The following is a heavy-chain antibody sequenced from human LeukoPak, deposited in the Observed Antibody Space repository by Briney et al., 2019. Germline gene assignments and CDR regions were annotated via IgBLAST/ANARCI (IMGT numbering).Heavy chain of an antibody. Sequence: GGSLRLSCAASGFTFSSYAMSWVRQAPGKGLEWVSAISGSGGSTCYADSVKGRFTISRDNSKNTLYLQMNSLRAEDTAVYYCATGELPWHFDYWGQGTLVTVSS. J-gene: IGHJ4*02. CDR1: GFTFSSYA. CDR2: ISGSGGST. CDR3: ATGELPWHFDY. V-gene: IGHV3-23*01. D-gene: IGHD1-26*01.